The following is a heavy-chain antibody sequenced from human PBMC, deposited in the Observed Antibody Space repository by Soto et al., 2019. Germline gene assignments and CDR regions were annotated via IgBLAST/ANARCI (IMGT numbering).Heavy chain of an antibody. CDR3: ARAPYVDYGDY. J-gene: IGHJ4*02. CDR2: MNPNSGNT. D-gene: IGHD3-16*01. Sequence: QVQLVQSGAEVKKPGASVKVSCKASGYTFTSYDINWVRQATGQGLEWMGWMNPNSGNTGYAQKFQGRVTMTRNTSISRSYMELSSRRADDTAVYYCARAPYVDYGDYWGQGTMVTVSS. CDR1: GYTFTSYD. V-gene: IGHV1-8*01.